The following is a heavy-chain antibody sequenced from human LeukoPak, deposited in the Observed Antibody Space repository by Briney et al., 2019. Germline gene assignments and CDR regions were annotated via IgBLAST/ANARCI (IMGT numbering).Heavy chain of an antibody. CDR1: GFTFSSYS. D-gene: IGHD3-22*01. J-gene: IGHJ4*02. V-gene: IGHV3-21*01. CDR2: ISSSSSYI. Sequence: PGGSLRLSCAASGFTFSSYSMNWVRQAPGKGLEWVSSISSSSSYIYYADSVKGRFTISRDNAKNSLYLQMNSLRAEDTAVYYCARDISYDSSGSILDYWGQGTRVTVSS. CDR3: ARDISYDSSGSILDY.